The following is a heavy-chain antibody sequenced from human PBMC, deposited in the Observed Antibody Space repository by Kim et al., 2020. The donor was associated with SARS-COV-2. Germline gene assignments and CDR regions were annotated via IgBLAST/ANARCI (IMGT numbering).Heavy chain of an antibody. CDR1: GYTFTSYY. D-gene: IGHD3-22*01. Sequence: ASVKVSCKASGYTFTSYYMHWVRQAPGQGLEWMGIINPSGGSTSYAQKFQGRVTMTRDTSTSTVYMELSSLRSEDTAVYYCARDYYDSSGYYFPDAFDIWGQGTMVTVSS. CDR2: INPSGGST. J-gene: IGHJ3*02. CDR3: ARDYYDSSGYYFPDAFDI. V-gene: IGHV1-46*01.